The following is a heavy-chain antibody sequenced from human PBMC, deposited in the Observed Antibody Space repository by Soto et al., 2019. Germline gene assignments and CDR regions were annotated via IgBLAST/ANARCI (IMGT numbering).Heavy chain of an antibody. J-gene: IGHJ6*02. CDR2: ISSSSSTI. V-gene: IGHV3-48*02. CDR1: GFTFSSYS. CDR3: ARVQGVCSGGSCYGYYYYYGMDV. D-gene: IGHD2-15*01. Sequence: GGSLRLSCAASGFTFSSYSMNWVRQAPGKGLEWVSYISSSSSTIYYADSVKGRFTISRDNAKNSLYLQMNSLRDEDTAVYYCARVQGVCSGGSCYGYYYYYGMDVWGQGTTVTVSS.